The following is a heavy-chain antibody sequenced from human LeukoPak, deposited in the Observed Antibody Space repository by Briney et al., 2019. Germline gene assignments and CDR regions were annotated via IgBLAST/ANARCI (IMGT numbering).Heavy chain of an antibody. J-gene: IGHJ4*02. CDR2: IWYDGSNK. V-gene: IGHV3-33*01. CDR1: GFTFSSYG. D-gene: IGHD3-10*01. Sequence: PGGSLRLSCAASGFTFSSYGMHWVRQAPGKGLEWVAVIWYDGSNKYYADSVKGRFTISRDNSKNTLYLQMNSLRAEVTAVYYCARGPYYYGSGSWGILDYWGQGTLVTVSS. CDR3: ARGPYYYGSGSWGILDY.